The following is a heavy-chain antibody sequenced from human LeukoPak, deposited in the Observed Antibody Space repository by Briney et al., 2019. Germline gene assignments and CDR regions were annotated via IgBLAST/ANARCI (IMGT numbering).Heavy chain of an antibody. V-gene: IGHV4-31*03. CDR1: GGSISSGGYY. CDR3: ARGSRPQWFRELTPFDY. Sequence: SETLSLTCTVSGGSISSGGYYWSWIRQHPGKGLEWIGYIYYSGSTYYNPSLKSRVTISVDTSKNQFSLKLSSVTAADTAVYYCARGSRPQWFRELTPFDYWGQGTLVTVSS. J-gene: IGHJ4*02. CDR2: IYYSGST. D-gene: IGHD3-10*01.